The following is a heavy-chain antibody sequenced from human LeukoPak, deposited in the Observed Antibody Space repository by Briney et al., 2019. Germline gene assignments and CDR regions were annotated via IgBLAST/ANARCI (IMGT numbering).Heavy chain of an antibody. CDR1: GGSFSGYY. V-gene: IGHV4-34*01. Sequence: SETLSLTSAVYGGSFSGYYWSWFRQPPAKGLEWIGEINHSGSTNYNPSLKSRVTISVDTSKNPFSLKLSSVTAADTAVYYCASLDHLAHDYWGQGTLVTVSS. CDR2: INHSGST. CDR3: ASLDHLAHDY. J-gene: IGHJ4*02. D-gene: IGHD1-1*01.